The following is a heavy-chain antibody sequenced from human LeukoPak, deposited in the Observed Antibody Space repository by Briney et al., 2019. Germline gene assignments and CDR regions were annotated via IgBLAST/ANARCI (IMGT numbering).Heavy chain of an antibody. CDR1: GGSISSGGYY. CDR3: ARVGVVPAHAFDI. V-gene: IGHV4-30-2*01. Sequence: SETLSLTCTVSGGSISSGGYYWSWIRQPPGKGLEWIGYIYHSGSTYYNPSLKSRVTISVDRSKNQFSLKLSSVTAADTAVYYCARVGVVPAHAFDIWGQGTMVAVSS. D-gene: IGHD2-2*01. J-gene: IGHJ3*02. CDR2: IYHSGST.